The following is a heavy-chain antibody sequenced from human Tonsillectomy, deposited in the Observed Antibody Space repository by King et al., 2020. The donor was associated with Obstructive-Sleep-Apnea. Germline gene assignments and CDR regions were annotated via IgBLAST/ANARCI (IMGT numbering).Heavy chain of an antibody. CDR1: GGSFSDYY. CDR2: ISHSGDT. Sequence: VQLQQWGAGLLKPSETLSLTCAVYGGSFSDYYWSWIRQPPGKGLEWVGEISHSGDTNYNPSLKSRVTISVEPSKTQFSLKVSSVTAWDTGVYYCARGWSPDYWGQGTLVTVSS. J-gene: IGHJ4*02. V-gene: IGHV4-34*01. D-gene: IGHD2-15*01. CDR3: ARGWSPDY.